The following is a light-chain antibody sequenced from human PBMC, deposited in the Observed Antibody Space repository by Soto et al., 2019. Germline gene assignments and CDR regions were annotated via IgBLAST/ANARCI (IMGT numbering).Light chain of an antibody. Sequence: EIVLTQSPGTLSLSPGERATLSCRASQSVSSNYVAWYQQIPGQAPRLLIYQTSIRAAGIPARFSASGSGTDFTLTISDVQPEDFALYYCHQRQSWPRTFGQGTKVDIK. CDR3: HQRQSWPRT. CDR2: QTS. V-gene: IGKV3-11*01. J-gene: IGKJ1*01. CDR1: QSVSSNY.